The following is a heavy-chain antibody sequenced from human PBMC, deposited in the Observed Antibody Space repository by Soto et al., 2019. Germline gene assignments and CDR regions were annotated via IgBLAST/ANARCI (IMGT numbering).Heavy chain of an antibody. CDR2: IYYSGST. D-gene: IGHD4-4*01. V-gene: IGHV4-59*08. Sequence: SETLSLTCTVSGGSISSYYWSWIRQPPGKGLEWIGYIYYSGSTNYNPSLKSRVTISVDTSKNQFSLKLSSVTAADTAVYYCARTVTPRRSYYYYYYMDVWGKGTTVTVSS. CDR1: GGSISSYY. CDR3: ARTVTPRRSYYYYYYMDV. J-gene: IGHJ6*03.